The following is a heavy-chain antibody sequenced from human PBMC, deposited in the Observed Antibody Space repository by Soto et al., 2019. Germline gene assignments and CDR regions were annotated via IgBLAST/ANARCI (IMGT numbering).Heavy chain of an antibody. CDR2: INSDGSST. CDR3: ARRIDPDDYYYGMDV. V-gene: IGHV3-74*01. Sequence: LSCAASGFTFSSYWMHWVRQAPGKGLVWVSRINSDGSSTSYADSVKGRFTISRDNAKNTLYLQMNSLRAEDTAVYYCARRIDPDDYYYGMDVWGQGTTVTVSS. CDR1: GFTFSSYW. J-gene: IGHJ6*02. D-gene: IGHD2-15*01.